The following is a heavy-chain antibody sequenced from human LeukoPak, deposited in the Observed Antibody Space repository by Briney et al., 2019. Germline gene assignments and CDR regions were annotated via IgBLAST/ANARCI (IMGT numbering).Heavy chain of an antibody. CDR2: INHSGST. CDR3: ARGVLWFGEKYYFDY. D-gene: IGHD3-10*01. Sequence: SETLSLTCAVYGGSFSGYYWSWIRQPPGKGLEWIGEINHSGSTSYNPSLKSRVTISVDTSKNQFSLKLSSVTAADTAVYYCARGVLWFGEKYYFDYWGQGTLVTVSS. J-gene: IGHJ4*02. CDR1: GGSFSGYY. V-gene: IGHV4-34*01.